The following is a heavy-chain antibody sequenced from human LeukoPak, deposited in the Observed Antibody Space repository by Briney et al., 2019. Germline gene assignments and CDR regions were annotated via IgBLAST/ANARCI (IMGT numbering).Heavy chain of an antibody. CDR1: GGSISSYY. Sequence: ASETLSLTCTVSGGSISSYYWNWIRQPPGKGLEWIGYIYYSGSTNYNPSLKSRVTISLDMSKNQFSLKLRSVTAADTAVYYFARVVPIAAAGRYNWFDPWGQGTLVTVSS. CDR3: ARVVPIAAAGRYNWFDP. D-gene: IGHD6-13*01. CDR2: IYYSGST. V-gene: IGHV4-59*01. J-gene: IGHJ5*02.